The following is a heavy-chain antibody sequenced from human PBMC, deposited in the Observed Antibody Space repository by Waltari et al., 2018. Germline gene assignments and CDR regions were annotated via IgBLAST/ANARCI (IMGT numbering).Heavy chain of an antibody. V-gene: IGHV7-4-1*02. CDR1: GYSFTNYA. CDR3: AREVVPAAKIVVNWFDP. D-gene: IGHD2-2*01. J-gene: IGHJ5*02. CDR2: ITTNTENP. Sequence: QVQLVQSGSEWKKPGASVKVSCKAYGYSFTNYAINWVRQAPGQGRELMAWITTNTENPTYTQGFTRRFVFSFDTSVSTAYLQINDLKAEDTAIYYCAREVVPAAKIVVNWFDPWGQGTQVTVSS.